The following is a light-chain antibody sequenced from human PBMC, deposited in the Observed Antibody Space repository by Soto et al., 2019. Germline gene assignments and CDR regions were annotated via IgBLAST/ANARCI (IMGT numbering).Light chain of an antibody. CDR3: HQYNNWPPTT. V-gene: IGKV3-15*01. CDR2: GVS. CDR1: QSVSSN. Sequence: EIVMTQSPATLSVSPGERATLSCRASQSVSSNLAWYQQKPGQAPRLLIYGVSTRATGIPARFSGSGSGTEFTLTISSLQSEDFAAYYCHQYNNWPPTTFGQGTRLEIK. J-gene: IGKJ5*01.